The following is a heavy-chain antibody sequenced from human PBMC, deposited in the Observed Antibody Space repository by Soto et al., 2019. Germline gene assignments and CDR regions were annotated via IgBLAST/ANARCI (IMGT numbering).Heavy chain of an antibody. CDR1: GGSISSSSYY. Sequence: SETLSLTCPVSGGSISSSSYYWGWIRQPPGKGLEWIGSIYYSGSTYYNPSLKSRVTISVDTSKNQFSLKLSSVTAADTAVYYCARHVAVAGDFDYWGQGTLVTVSS. J-gene: IGHJ4*02. CDR3: ARHVAVAGDFDY. CDR2: IYYSGST. D-gene: IGHD6-19*01. V-gene: IGHV4-39*01.